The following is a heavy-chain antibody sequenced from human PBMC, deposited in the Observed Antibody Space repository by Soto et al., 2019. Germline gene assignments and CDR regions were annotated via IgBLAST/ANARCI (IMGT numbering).Heavy chain of an antibody. Sequence: GPGAQKPGASVKVSCKASGYTFATSTISWLRQAPGQGPEWMGWIKAYSGNTNYAQKLQGRFTMTTDTSTSTAYMELRSLTTDDTAIYYCAIADYGDDDYWGQGTLVTVSS. CDR3: AIADYGDDDY. J-gene: IGHJ4*02. CDR1: GYTFATST. V-gene: IGHV1-18*01. D-gene: IGHD4-17*01. CDR2: IKAYSGNT.